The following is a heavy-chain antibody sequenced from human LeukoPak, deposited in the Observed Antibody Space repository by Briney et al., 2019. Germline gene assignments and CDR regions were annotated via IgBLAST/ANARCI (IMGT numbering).Heavy chain of an antibody. V-gene: IGHV1-69*13. CDR1: GGTFSSYA. D-gene: IGHD6-19*01. Sequence: SVKVSCKASGGTFSSYAISWVRQAPGQGLEWMGGIIPIFGTANYAQKFQGRVTITADESTSTAYMELSSLRSEDTAVYYCARGGAYSSGWYWGVYYYYYMDVWGKGTTVTVSS. CDR3: ARGGAYSSGWYWGVYYYYYMDV. CDR2: IIPIFGTA. J-gene: IGHJ6*03.